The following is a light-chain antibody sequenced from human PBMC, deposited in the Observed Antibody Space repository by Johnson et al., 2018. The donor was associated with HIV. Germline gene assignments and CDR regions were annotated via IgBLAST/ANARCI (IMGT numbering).Light chain of an antibody. CDR1: SSNIGNNY. CDR3: GTWASSLRAGF. J-gene: IGLJ1*01. V-gene: IGLV1-51*01. Sequence: QPVLTQPPSVSAAAGQKVTISCSGSSSNIGNNYVAWYQQAPGTAPKLIIYDNHKRTSGIPDRFSGSKFGTSTTLAITGLQPGDGADYDCGTWASSLRAGFFGTGTKVTVL. CDR2: DNH.